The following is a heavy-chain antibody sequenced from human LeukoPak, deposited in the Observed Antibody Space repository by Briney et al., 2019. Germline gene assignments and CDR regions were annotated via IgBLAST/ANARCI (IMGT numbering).Heavy chain of an antibody. Sequence: GGSLRLSRAASGFSFSSYAMHWVCQAPDKGLEWGGVISYDGSNKYYADCVKGRFTISRDNIKTTLYLQINTLRAEDTAVYYCARDAKGLEFWSCYYTQGTYFYYYIDVWGKGTTFTVSS. CDR1: GFSFSSYA. D-gene: IGHD3-3*01. V-gene: IGHV3-30*01. CDR2: ISYDGSNK. CDR3: ARDAKGLEFWSCYYTQGTYFYYYIDV. J-gene: IGHJ6*03.